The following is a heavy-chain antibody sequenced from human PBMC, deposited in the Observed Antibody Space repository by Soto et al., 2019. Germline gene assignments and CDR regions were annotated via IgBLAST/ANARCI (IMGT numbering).Heavy chain of an antibody. V-gene: IGHV1-46*01. Sequence: ASVKVSCKASGYTFTSYYMHWVRQAPGQGLEWMGIINPSGGSTSYAQKFQGRVTMTRDTSTSTVYMELGSLRSEDTAVYYCARDNCSSTSCYSLGPDYWGQGTLVTVSS. CDR3: ARDNCSSTSCYSLGPDY. CDR2: INPSGGST. J-gene: IGHJ4*02. D-gene: IGHD2-2*01. CDR1: GYTFTSYY.